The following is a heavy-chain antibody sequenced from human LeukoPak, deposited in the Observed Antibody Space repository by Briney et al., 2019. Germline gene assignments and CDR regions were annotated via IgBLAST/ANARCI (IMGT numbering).Heavy chain of an antibody. Sequence: SETLSLTCTVSGGSISSGGYYWGWIRQPPGKGLEWIGSIYYSGSTYYNPSLKSRVTISVDTSKNQFSLKLSSVTAADTAVYYCARPRYDSSGYGFDYWGQGTLVTVSS. D-gene: IGHD3-22*01. J-gene: IGHJ4*02. CDR1: GGSISSGGYY. CDR2: IYYSGST. CDR3: ARPRYDSSGYGFDY. V-gene: IGHV4-39*01.